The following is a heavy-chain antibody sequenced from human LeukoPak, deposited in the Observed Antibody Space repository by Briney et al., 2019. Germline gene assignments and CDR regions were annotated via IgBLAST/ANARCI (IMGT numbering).Heavy chain of an antibody. CDR1: GDSISSGDYY. CDR2: IYASGRT. V-gene: IGHV4-61*02. J-gene: IGHJ4*02. CDR3: ARDQGIAAAGFDY. Sequence: PSQTLSLTCTVSGDSISSGDYYWSWIRQPAGKGLEWIGRIYASGRTNYNPSLKSRVTISVDTSKNQFSLKLSSVTAADTAVYYCARDQGIAAAGFDYWGQGTLVTVSS. D-gene: IGHD6-13*01.